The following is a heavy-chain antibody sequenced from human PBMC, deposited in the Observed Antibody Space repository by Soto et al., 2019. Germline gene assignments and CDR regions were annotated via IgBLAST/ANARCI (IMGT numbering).Heavy chain of an antibody. CDR2: ISSSSSSI. CDR1: GFTFSSYS. D-gene: IGHD4-17*01. V-gene: IGHV3-48*02. CDR3: PRASTVTRNLFDP. J-gene: IGHJ5*02. Sequence: GGSLRLSCAASGFTFSSYSMNWVRQAPGKGLEWVSYISSSSSSINYADSVKGRFTISRDNAKNSLYLQMNSLRDEDPAVYYCPRASTVTRNLFDPWGQGTLVTVSS.